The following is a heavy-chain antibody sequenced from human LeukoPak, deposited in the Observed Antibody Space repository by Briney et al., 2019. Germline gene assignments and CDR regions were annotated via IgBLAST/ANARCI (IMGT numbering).Heavy chain of an antibody. Sequence: GGSLRLSCAASGFTLSNHWMTWVCQVPGRGPEWVANVNRDGSETYYLDSVKGRFTISRDNAKNLLYLQMNSLRAEDTAVYYCARVRAGLQPAPYDYWGQGTLVTVSS. V-gene: IGHV3-7*03. D-gene: IGHD6-19*01. J-gene: IGHJ4*02. CDR1: GFTLSNHW. CDR3: ARVRAGLQPAPYDY. CDR2: VNRDGSET.